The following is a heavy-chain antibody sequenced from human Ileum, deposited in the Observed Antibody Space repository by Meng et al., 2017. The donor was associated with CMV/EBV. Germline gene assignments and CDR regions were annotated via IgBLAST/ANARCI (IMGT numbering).Heavy chain of an antibody. CDR3: ARARAPTGNWEYHYYYYGLDV. V-gene: IGHV3-11*01. CDR1: GFTFSDYY. D-gene: IGHD2/OR15-2a*01. CDR2: ISGISGTI. Sequence: GESLKISCAASGFTFSDYYMSWIRQAPGKGLEWVSYISGISGTIYYADSVKGRFTISRDNAKNSLFLQMNSLRGEDTAVYYCARARAPTGNWEYHYYYYGLDVWGQGTTVTVSS. J-gene: IGHJ6*02.